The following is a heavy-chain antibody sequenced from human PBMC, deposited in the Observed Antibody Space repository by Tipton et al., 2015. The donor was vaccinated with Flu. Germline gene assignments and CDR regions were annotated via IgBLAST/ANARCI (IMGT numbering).Heavy chain of an antibody. CDR2: ISGSGGST. CDR1: GFTFSSYS. Sequence: SLRLSRAASGFTFSSYSMNGVRQAPGKGLEWVSTISGSGGSTYFADSVKGRFTISRDNSQNTMYLQMNNLRAEDTAVFYCAKGRWYFDLWGRGTLVTVSS. V-gene: IGHV3-23*01. D-gene: IGHD6-6*01. CDR3: AKGRWYFDL. J-gene: IGHJ2*01.